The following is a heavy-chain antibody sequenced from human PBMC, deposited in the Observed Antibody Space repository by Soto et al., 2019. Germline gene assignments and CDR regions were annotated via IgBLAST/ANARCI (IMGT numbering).Heavy chain of an antibody. CDR2: ISGSGSSI. CDR3: AKGGDSSSWKNWFDP. J-gene: IGHJ5*02. Sequence: EVQLLESGGGLVQPGGSLRLSCAASGFTFSNYAMTWVRQAPGKGLEWVSGISGSGSSIYYADSVKGRFTISRDNSKNTLYLHMNGLRAEDTAVYYCAKGGDSSSWKNWFDPWGQGTLVTVSS. V-gene: IGHV3-23*01. D-gene: IGHD6-13*01. CDR1: GFTFSNYA.